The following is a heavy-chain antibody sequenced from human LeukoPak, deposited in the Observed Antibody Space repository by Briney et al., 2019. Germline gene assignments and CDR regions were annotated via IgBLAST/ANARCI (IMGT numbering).Heavy chain of an antibody. D-gene: IGHD5-18*01. Sequence: GGSLRLSCAVSGLTFSRYAMSWVRQAPGKGLEWVSAISESGTGTYYADSVKGRFTISRDNSKNTLSLHMNSLRAEDTAVYYCAKDVAQGYTFGSIEQDYWGQGTLVTVSS. CDR2: ISESGTGT. J-gene: IGHJ4*02. CDR3: AKDVAQGYTFGSIEQDY. V-gene: IGHV3-23*01. CDR1: GLTFSRYA.